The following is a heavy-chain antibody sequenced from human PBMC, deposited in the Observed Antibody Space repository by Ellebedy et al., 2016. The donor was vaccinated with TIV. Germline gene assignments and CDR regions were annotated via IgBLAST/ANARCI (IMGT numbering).Heavy chain of an antibody. J-gene: IGHJ4*02. CDR3: ACGTYYPFDY. D-gene: IGHD1-26*01. CDR1: GYSFSTYW. Sequence: GESLKISCKGSGYSFSTYWIGWVRQMPGKGLEWMGIIFPGDSHSSYSPSFQGQVTMSVDKSISTAYLQWSSLKAADTAMYYCACGTYYPFDYWGQGTQVTVST. V-gene: IGHV5-51*01. CDR2: IFPGDSHS.